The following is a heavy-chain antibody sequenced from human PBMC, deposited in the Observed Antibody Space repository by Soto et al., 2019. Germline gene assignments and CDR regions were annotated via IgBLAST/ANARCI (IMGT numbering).Heavy chain of an antibody. J-gene: IGHJ4*02. V-gene: IGHV4-59*01. CDR3: ARLYYYETRRYFDY. CDR1: GASISVYY. D-gene: IGHD3-22*01. Sequence: SETLSLTCAVSGASISVYYWNWIRQSPGKGLEWIDYIHSSGTTNYNPSLKSRVTISLDTSKSQFSVRLSSVTAADTAVYYCARLYYYETRRYFDYWGQGALVTVSS. CDR2: IHSSGTT.